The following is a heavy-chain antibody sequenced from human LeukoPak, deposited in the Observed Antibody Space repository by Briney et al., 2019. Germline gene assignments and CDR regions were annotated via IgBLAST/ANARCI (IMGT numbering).Heavy chain of an antibody. CDR2: ISGSAYTT. V-gene: IGHV3-23*01. J-gene: IGHJ4*02. CDR1: GFIFSDYT. CDR3: ATPASDSRGYYLFDY. Sequence: GGPLRLSCAASGFIFSDYTMSWVRQAPGKGLQWVSSISGSAYTTYYADSVKGRFTISRDNSKNTLYLQMNSLRAEDTAVYYCATPASDSRGYYLFDYWGQGTLVTVSS. D-gene: IGHD3-10*01.